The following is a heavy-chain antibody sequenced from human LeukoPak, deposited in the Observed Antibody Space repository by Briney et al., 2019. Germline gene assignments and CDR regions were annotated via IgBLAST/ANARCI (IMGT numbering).Heavy chain of an antibody. J-gene: IGHJ5*02. CDR1: GGSFSGYY. CDR3: ARKYDFWSGYYAVHWFDP. CDR2: INHSGST. D-gene: IGHD3-3*01. V-gene: IGHV4-34*01. Sequence: SETLSLTCAVYGGSFSGYYWSWIRQPPGKGLEWIGEINHSGSTNYNPSLKSRVTISVDTSKNQFSLKLGSVTAADTAVYYCARKYDFWSGYYAVHWFDPWGQGTLVTVSS.